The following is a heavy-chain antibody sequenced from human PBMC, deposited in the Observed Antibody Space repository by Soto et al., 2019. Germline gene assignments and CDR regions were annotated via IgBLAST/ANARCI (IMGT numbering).Heavy chain of an antibody. CDR3: ARVSSSSRRDTYYFDY. CDR2: IYYSGST. D-gene: IGHD6-6*01. J-gene: IGHJ4*02. CDR1: GGSISSGGYY. Sequence: TSETLSLTCTVSGGSISSGGYYWSWIRQHPGKGLEWIGYIYYSGSTYYNPSLKSRVTISVDTSKNQFSLKLSSVTAADTAVYYCARVSSSSRRDTYYFDYWGQGTLVTVSS. V-gene: IGHV4-31*03.